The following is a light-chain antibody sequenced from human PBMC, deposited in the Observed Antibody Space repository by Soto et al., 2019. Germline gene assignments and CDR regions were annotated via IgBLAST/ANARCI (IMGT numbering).Light chain of an antibody. CDR2: GNS. CDR1: SSNIGAGYD. J-gene: IGLJ2*01. CDR3: QSYDSSLSEGV. Sequence: QSVLTQPPSVSGAPGQRVTISCTGSSSNIGAGYDVHWYQQLPGTAPKLLIYGNSNRPSGVPDRFSGSKSGTSASLAISGRQADDEADYYCQSYDSSLSEGVFGGGTKLTVL. V-gene: IGLV1-40*01.